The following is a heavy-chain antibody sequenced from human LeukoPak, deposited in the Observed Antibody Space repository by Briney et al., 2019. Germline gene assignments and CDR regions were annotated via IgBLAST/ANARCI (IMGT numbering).Heavy chain of an antibody. V-gene: IGHV1-18*04. Sequence: ASVKVSCKASGYTFTDYYFNWVRQAPGQGLEWMGWISAYNGNTNYAQKLQGRVTMTTDTSTSTAYMELRSLRSDDTAVYYCARDYGDYGSFHYFDYWGQGTLVTVSS. CDR2: ISAYNGNT. D-gene: IGHD4-17*01. CDR3: ARDYGDYGSFHYFDY. CDR1: GYTFTDYY. J-gene: IGHJ4*02.